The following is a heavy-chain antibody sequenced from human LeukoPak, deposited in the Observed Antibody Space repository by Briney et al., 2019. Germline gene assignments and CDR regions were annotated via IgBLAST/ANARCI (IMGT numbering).Heavy chain of an antibody. J-gene: IGHJ3*02. CDR3: ARDLRFGGAFDI. Sequence: GGSLRLSCAASGFTFSSYAMHWVRQAPGKGLEWVAVISYDGSNKYYADSVKGRFTISRDNSKNTLYLQMNSLRAEDTAVYYCARDLRFGGAFDIWGQGTMVTASS. CDR1: GFTFSSYA. D-gene: IGHD3-3*01. CDR2: ISYDGSNK. V-gene: IGHV3-30*01.